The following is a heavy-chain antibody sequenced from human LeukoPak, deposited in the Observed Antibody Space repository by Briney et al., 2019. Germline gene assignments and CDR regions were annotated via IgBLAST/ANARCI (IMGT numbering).Heavy chain of an antibody. CDR1: GYTFTSYG. Sequence: ASVKVSRKASGYTFTSYGISWVRQAPGQGLEWMGWISAYNGNTNYAQKLQGRVTMTTDTSTSTAYMELRSLRSDDTAVYYCARDSGSYYVRRYFDYWGQGTLVTVSS. J-gene: IGHJ4*02. CDR3: ARDSGSYYVRRYFDY. V-gene: IGHV1-18*01. CDR2: ISAYNGNT. D-gene: IGHD1-26*01.